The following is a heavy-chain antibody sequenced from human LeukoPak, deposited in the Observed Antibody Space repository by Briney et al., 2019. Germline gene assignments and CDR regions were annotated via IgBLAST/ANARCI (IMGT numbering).Heavy chain of an antibody. J-gene: IGHJ4*02. Sequence: PGGSLRLSCATSDFTVIRNYMTWVRQAPEKGLECVSVIHSNDDTYYAASVRGRLTISRDSSNHMLYLQMNSLRAEDTAIYYCTRGHAAMGEYWGQGTLVTVSS. V-gene: IGHV3-53*01. CDR2: IHSNDDT. CDR1: DFTVIRNY. CDR3: TRGHAAMGEY. D-gene: IGHD5-18*01.